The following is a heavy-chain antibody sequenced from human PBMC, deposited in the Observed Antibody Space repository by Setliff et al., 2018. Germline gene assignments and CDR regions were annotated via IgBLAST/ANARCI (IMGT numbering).Heavy chain of an antibody. CDR3: ARDSVTLGQLERRGGFRYYDMDV. D-gene: IGHD1-1*01. V-gene: IGHV1-69*06. CDR2: ITPIFETA. J-gene: IGHJ6*02. CDR1: GGTLSGYA. Sequence: ASVKVSCKASGGTLSGYAFSWVRQAPGQGLEWVGGITPIFETAHYAQKFQDRVTITADKSTSTVYMELNSLISEDTAVYFCARDSVTLGQLERRGGFRYYDMDVWGQGTTVTVS.